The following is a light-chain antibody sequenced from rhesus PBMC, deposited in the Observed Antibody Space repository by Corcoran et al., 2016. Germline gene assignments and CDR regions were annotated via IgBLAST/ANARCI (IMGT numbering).Light chain of an antibody. CDR1: QGISSW. J-gene: IGKJ1*01. CDR2: AAS. V-gene: IGKV1-33*02. CDR3: QQHDSYPWT. Sequence: DIHMTQSPSSLSASVGDRVTITCQASQGISSWLAWYQQKPGKAPKLLIYAASSLQSGVPSRFSGSGSGTEFNHTISSLQPVDFATYYCQQHDSYPWTFGQGTKVEIK.